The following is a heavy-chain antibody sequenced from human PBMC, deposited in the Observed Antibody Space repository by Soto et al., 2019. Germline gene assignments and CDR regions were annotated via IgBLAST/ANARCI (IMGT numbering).Heavy chain of an antibody. V-gene: IGHV3-9*01. CDR2: ISWNSNTI. Sequence: LRLSCAASGFTFDNYAMHWVRQAPGKGLEWVSGISWNSNTIAYADSVKGRFTISRDNAKNSLYLQMNSLRAEDTAFYYCAKDTGPNWGQGTLVTVSS. CDR1: GFTFDNYA. CDR3: AKDTGPN. J-gene: IGHJ4*02.